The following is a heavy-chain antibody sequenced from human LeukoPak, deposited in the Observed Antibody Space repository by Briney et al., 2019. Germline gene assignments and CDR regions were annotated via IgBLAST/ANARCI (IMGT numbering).Heavy chain of an antibody. CDR1: GGTLSSYA. CDR3: ARPLRGNSAFDY. D-gene: IGHD4-23*01. V-gene: IGHV1-69*13. CDR2: IIPIFGTA. Sequence: SVKVSCKASGGTLSSYAISWVRQAPGQGLEWMGGIIPIFGTANYAQKFQGRVTITADESTSTAYMELSSLRSEDTAVYYCARPLRGNSAFDYWGQGTLVTVSS. J-gene: IGHJ4*02.